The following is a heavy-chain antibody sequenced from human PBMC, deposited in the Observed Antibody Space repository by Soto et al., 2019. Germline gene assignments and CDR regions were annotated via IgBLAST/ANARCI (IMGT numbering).Heavy chain of an antibody. J-gene: IGHJ4*02. V-gene: IGHV3-30*18. Sequence: QVQLVESGGGVVQPGRSLRLSCVASGFTFSSYGMHWVRQAPGKGLEWVAIISYDGSNTYYADSVKGRFTISRDNSKNRLYLQMNRLRAEDTSVYYCAKEGGRSGSYYISSSCYVDYWGQGTLVTVSS. CDR1: GFTFSSYG. CDR3: AKEGGRSGSYYISSSCYVDY. CDR2: ISYDGSNT. D-gene: IGHD1-26*01.